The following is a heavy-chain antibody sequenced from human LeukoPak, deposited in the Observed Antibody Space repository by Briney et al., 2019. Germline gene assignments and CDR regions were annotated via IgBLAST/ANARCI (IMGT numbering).Heavy chain of an antibody. J-gene: IGHJ6*03. CDR2: ISPNSGGT. V-gene: IGHV1-2*02. CDR1: GYTFTGYY. CDR3: ARDRGVGSSWYIHYYYMDV. Sequence: ASVKVSCKASGYTFTGYYMHWVRQAPGQGLEWMGWISPNSGGTNYAQKFQGRVTMTRDTSISTAYMELSRLRSDDTAVYYCARDRGVGSSWYIHYYYMDVWGKGTTVTVSS. D-gene: IGHD6-13*01.